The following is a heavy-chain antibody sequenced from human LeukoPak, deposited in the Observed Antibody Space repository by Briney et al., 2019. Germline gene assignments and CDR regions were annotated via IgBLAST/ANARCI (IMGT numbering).Heavy chain of an antibody. Sequence: ASVKVSCKASGYTFSGYYVNWVRQAPGQGLEWMGWINPNSGGTNYAQKFQGRVTMTRDTSISTVYMELSRLRSDDTAVYYCARDREAVGVSEYWGQGTLVTVSA. J-gene: IGHJ4*02. CDR2: INPNSGGT. CDR3: ARDREAVGVSEY. V-gene: IGHV1-2*02. D-gene: IGHD6-13*01. CDR1: GYTFSGYY.